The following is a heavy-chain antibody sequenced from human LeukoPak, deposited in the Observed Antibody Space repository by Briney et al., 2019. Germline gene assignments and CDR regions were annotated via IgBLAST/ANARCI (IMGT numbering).Heavy chain of an antibody. CDR1: GGSISSYY. Sequence: SETPSLTCTVSGGSISSYYWSWVRQPPGKGLEWIGYIYFTGSTNYSPSLKSRVTISVDTSKNQFSLRLTSVTAADTAVYYCARVAGYFDLWGRGTLVTVSS. V-gene: IGHV4-59*01. CDR3: ARVAGYFDL. CDR2: IYFTGST. J-gene: IGHJ2*01.